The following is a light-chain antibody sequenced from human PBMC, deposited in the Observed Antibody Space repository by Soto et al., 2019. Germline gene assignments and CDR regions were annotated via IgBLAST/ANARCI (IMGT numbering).Light chain of an antibody. CDR1: QGISNY. CDR3: NHYNSAPFP. CDR2: AAS. J-gene: IGKJ3*01. Sequence: DIQMTQSPSSLSASVGDRVTITCRASQGISNYLAWYQQKPGKVPKLLIYAASTLQSGVPSRFSGSGSGTDFTLTISSLQPEDVATYYCNHYNSAPFPFGPQTNVYIK. V-gene: IGKV1-27*01.